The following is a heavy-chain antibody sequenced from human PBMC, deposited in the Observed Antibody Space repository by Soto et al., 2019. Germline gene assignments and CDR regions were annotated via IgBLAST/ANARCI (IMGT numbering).Heavy chain of an antibody. J-gene: IGHJ4*02. D-gene: IGHD6-13*01. Sequence: ASVKVSCKASGYSFTSYAMHWVSQTPEQRLEWMGWINAGNGNTKYSQKFQGRVTITRDTSASTAYMELSSLRSEDTAVFYCAGGGAAAGTCFDYWGQGTLVTVSS. CDR3: AGGGAAAGTCFDY. CDR1: GYSFTSYA. V-gene: IGHV1-3*01. CDR2: INAGNGNT.